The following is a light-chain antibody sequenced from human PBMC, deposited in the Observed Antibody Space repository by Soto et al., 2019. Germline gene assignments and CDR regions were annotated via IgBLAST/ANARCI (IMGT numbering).Light chain of an antibody. CDR3: SAWDDRLSVV. CDR2: ANN. V-gene: IGLV1-47*02. CDR1: RTNIGTNY. Sequence: QSVLTQPPSASGTPGQTVTISCSGSRTNIGTNYVYWYQQFPGTAPKLLIFANNKRPSGVPERFSASKSGTSASLAISGVRSEYEAEYFCSAWDDRLSVVFGGGTKLTVL. J-gene: IGLJ3*02.